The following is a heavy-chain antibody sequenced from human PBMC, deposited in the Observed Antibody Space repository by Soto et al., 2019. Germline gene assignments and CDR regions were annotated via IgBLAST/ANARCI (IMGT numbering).Heavy chain of an antibody. J-gene: IGHJ4*02. D-gene: IGHD6-13*01. Sequence: LRLSCAASGFSFSSHNMNWVRQAPGKGLEWISYISTSGAKYYADSVKGRFTISRNNADNSLYLQMNSLRDEDTALYYCAREIAAADFDYWGQGTPVTVSS. CDR3: AREIAAADFDY. CDR1: GFSFSSHN. CDR2: ISTSGAK. V-gene: IGHV3-48*02.